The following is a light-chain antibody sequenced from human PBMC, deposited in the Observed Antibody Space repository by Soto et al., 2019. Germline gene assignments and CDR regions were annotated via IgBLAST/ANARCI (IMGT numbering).Light chain of an antibody. Sequence: DIQMTPSPSSLSASVGDRVTITCRASQGSSNYLTWYQQKPGTVPKFXRYAASTLQSLVPSRFSGSGSGTDFTLTSSSLQPADVATYSCQKYNSATLTFGPGTKVEIK. V-gene: IGKV1-27*01. CDR3: QKYNSATLT. J-gene: IGKJ4*02. CDR2: AAS. CDR1: QGSSNY.